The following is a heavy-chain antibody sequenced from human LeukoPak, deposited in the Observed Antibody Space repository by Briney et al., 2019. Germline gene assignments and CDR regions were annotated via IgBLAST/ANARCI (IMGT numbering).Heavy chain of an antibody. Sequence: PGGSLRLSCAASGFTFSIYPMSWVRQAPGQGLEWVSSISGSGGYAYYANSVKGRFITSRDYSKNTMYLHMNSLRAEDTAVYYCAKDLFGGPARAFFDYWGQGTLVTVSS. D-gene: IGHD3-16*01. CDR3: AKDLFGGPARAFFDY. CDR1: GFTFSIYP. J-gene: IGHJ4*02. CDR2: ISGSGGYA. V-gene: IGHV3-23*01.